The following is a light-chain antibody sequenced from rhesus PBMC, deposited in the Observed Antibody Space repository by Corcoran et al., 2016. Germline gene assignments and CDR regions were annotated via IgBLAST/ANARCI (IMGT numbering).Light chain of an antibody. CDR1: QSVSSS. CDR3: QQDYNWPLT. CDR2: STT. V-gene: IGKV3-17*03. J-gene: IGKJ4*01. Sequence: EMVMTQSPATLSLSPGERATLSCRASQSVSSSLAWYQQRPGQAPKPLIHSTTSRATGIPDRFSGRGVGTGFTLTISSLEPEDVGVYFCQQDYNWPLTFGGGTKVELK.